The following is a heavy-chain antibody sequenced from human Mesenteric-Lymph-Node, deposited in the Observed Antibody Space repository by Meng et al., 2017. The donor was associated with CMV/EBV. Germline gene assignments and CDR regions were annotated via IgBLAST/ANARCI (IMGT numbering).Heavy chain of an antibody. J-gene: IGHJ6*02. D-gene: IGHD2/OR15-2a*01. CDR3: ARVQYCTSSDCYGHYGMDV. V-gene: IGHV3-21*01. CDR2: ISSSSRYI. CDR1: GFTFNTYS. Sequence: GGSLRLSCAVSGFTFNTYSMNWVRQAAGKGLEWVSSISSSSRYIYYADSVKGRFTVSRDNAKNSLYLQMNSLTAEDTAVYYCARVQYCTSSDCYGHYGMDVWGQGTTVTVSS.